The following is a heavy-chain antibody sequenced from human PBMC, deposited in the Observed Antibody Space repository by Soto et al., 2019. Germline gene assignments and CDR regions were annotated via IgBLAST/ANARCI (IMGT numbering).Heavy chain of an antibody. CDR1: GFNFRSYS. D-gene: IGHD3-22*01. CDR2: ISSSGNYI. V-gene: IGHV3-21*01. J-gene: IGHJ4*02. CDR3: ARANTTGYYYPDF. Sequence: PGGSLRLSCEASGFNFRSYSINWVRQAPGKGLEWVSSISSSGNYIYYADSWKGRSTISRDNGKNSVSLQMNELRAEDTALYYCARANTTGYYYPDFWGQGTLVTVS.